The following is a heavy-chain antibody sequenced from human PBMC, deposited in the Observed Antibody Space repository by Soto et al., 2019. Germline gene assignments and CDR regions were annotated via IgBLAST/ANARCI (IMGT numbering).Heavy chain of an antibody. J-gene: IGHJ5*02. CDR1: GFTVSTNY. D-gene: IGHD4-4*01. CDR2: LYSAGTT. V-gene: IGHV3-66*01. Sequence: PGGSLRLSCAASGFTVSTNYMSWVRQAPGKGLEWVSVLYSAGTTYYADSVKGRFTISRDNAKNTLYLQMNSLRAEDTAVYYCGRDPRNLGLDPWGLGTLVTV. CDR3: GRDPRNLGLDP.